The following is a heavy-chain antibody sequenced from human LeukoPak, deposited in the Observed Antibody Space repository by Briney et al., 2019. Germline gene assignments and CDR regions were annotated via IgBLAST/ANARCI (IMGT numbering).Heavy chain of an antibody. V-gene: IGHV1-18*04. J-gene: IGHJ4*02. CDR1: GYTFTSYG. CDR3: ARDTWYSSSFDY. CDR2: ISAYNGNT. Sequence: ASVKVSCKASGYTFTSYGISWVRQAPGQGLEWMGWISAYNGNTNYAQKLQGRVTITTDTYTSTAYMELRSLGSGDTAVYYCARDTWYSSSFDYWGQGTLVTVSS. D-gene: IGHD6-19*01.